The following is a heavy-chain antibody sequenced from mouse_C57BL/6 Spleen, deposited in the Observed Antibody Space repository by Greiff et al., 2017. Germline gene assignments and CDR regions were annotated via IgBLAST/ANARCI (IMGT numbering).Heavy chain of an antibody. J-gene: IGHJ2*01. V-gene: IGHV1-69*01. CDR1: GYTFTSYW. CDR3: ARKRDPYYFDY. Sequence: QVHVKQPGAELVMPGASVKLSCKASGYTFTSYWMHWVKQRPGQGLEWIGEIDPSDSYTNYNQKFKGKSTLTVDKSSSTAYMQLSSLTSEDSAVYYCARKRDPYYFDYWGQGTTLTVSS. CDR2: IDPSDSYT.